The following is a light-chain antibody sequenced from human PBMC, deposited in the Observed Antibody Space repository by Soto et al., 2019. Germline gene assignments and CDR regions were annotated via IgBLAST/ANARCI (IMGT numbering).Light chain of an antibody. J-gene: IGKJ2*01. CDR1: QSLVYSDGDTY. CDR2: KVS. V-gene: IGKV2-30*01. Sequence: DVVMTQSPLSLPVTLGQPASISCRSSQSLVYSDGDTYLTWFQQRPGESPRRLIYKVSDRDSGVPDRFSGSASCTDFTLKSSRVEAEEVGVYYGMQGTHWPYTFGEGTNLEIK. CDR3: MQGTHWPYT.